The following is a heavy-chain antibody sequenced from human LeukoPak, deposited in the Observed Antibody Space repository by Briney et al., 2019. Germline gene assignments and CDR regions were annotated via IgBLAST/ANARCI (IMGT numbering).Heavy chain of an antibody. D-gene: IGHD1-26*01. CDR2: FDPEDGET. CDR3: ATIFLKGSRATQAYSFDY. J-gene: IGHJ4*02. CDR1: GYTLTELS. V-gene: IGHV1-24*01. Sequence: ASVKVSCTVSGYTLTELSMHWVRQAPGKGLEWMGDFDPEDGETIYAQKFQGRVTMTEDTSTDTAYMELSSLRSEDTAVYYCATIFLKGSRATQAYSFDYWGQGTLVTVSS.